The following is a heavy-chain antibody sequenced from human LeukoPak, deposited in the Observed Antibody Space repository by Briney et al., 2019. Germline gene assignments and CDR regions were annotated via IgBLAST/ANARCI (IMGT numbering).Heavy chain of an antibody. CDR1: GGSISSCDYY. CDR2: IYYSGST. J-gene: IGHJ5*02. CDR3: ARGTMIVEGYWFDP. D-gene: IGHD3-22*01. V-gene: IGHV4-30-4*01. Sequence: SETLSLTCTVSGGSISSCDYYWSWIRQPPGKGLKWIGYIYYSGSTYYNPSLKSRVTISVDTSKNQFSLKLSSVTAADTAVYYCARGTMIVEGYWFDPWGQGTLVTVSS.